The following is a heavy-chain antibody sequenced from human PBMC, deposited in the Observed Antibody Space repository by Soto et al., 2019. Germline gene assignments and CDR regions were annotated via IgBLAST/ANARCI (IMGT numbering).Heavy chain of an antibody. J-gene: IGHJ6*03. Sequence: VQLAESGGGLAQPGGSLRLSCAASGITLSGYAMDWVRQAPGKGLEYVSGISSNGVGTYYANSVQGRFTISRDNSKNTVYLQMGSLRPEDMAVYYCARRARPDFYYMDVWGKGTTVTVSS. V-gene: IGHV3-64*01. D-gene: IGHD6-6*01. CDR2: ISSNGVGT. CDR3: ARRARPDFYYMDV. CDR1: GITLSGYA.